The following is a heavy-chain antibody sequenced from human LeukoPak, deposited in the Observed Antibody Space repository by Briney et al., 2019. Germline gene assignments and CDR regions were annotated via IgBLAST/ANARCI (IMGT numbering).Heavy chain of an antibody. J-gene: IGHJ4*02. CDR1: GFSLGGYA. CDR3: TRSIFGVDY. CDR2: IRSKAYGGTT. D-gene: IGHD3-3*01. Sequence: PGGSLRLSCTASGFSLGGYAMSWFRQAPGKGREGVGFIRSKAYGGTTEYAASVKGRFTISRDDSKSIAYLQMNSLKTEDTAVYYCTRSIFGVDYWGQGTLVTVSS. V-gene: IGHV3-49*03.